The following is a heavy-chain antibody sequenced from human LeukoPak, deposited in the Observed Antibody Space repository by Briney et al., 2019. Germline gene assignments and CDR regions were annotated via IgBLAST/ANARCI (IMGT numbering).Heavy chain of an antibody. J-gene: IGHJ5*02. CDR1: GYTFTSYD. D-gene: IGHD3-3*01. Sequence: ASVNVSYKASGYTFTSYDINWVRQATGQGLEWVGWMNPNSGNTGYAQKFQGRVNMTRNTSISTAYMELSSLRSEDTAVYYCARDKASRFLEWLSANWFDPWGQGTLVTVSS. CDR2: MNPNSGNT. V-gene: IGHV1-8*01. CDR3: ARDKASRFLEWLSANWFDP.